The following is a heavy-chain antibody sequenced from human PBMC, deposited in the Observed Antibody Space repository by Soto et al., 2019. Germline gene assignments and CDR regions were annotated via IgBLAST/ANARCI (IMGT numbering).Heavy chain of an antibody. V-gene: IGHV1-2*04. J-gene: IGHJ6*03. CDR2: INPNSGGT. Sequence: ASVKVSCKASGYTFTGYYMHWVRQAPGQGLEWMGWINPNSGGTNYAQKFQGWVTMTRDTSISTAYMELSRLRSDDTAVYYCARGGNIVATIGHYYYCMDVWGKGTTVTVSS. CDR1: GYTFTGYY. CDR3: ARGGNIVATIGHYYYCMDV. D-gene: IGHD5-12*01.